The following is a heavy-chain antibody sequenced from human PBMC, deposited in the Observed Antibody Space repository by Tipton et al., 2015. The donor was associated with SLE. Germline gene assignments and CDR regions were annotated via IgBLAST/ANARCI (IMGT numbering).Heavy chain of an antibody. CDR1: GGSVSSSSKY. J-gene: IGHJ3*01. CDR2: IYYTGTTT. V-gene: IGHV4-39*07. Sequence: TLSLTCTVSGGSVSSSSKYWAWIRQPPGKGLEWIGSIYYTGTTTYYNSFLKSRVTMSVDTSKNQFSLRLTSVIAADTAVYYCAREKENTAWFWLNAFDVWGRGTLVTVST. D-gene: IGHD3-10*01. CDR3: AREKENTAWFWLNAFDV.